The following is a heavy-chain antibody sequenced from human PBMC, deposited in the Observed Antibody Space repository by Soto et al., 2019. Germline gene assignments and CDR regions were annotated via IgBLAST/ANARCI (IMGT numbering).Heavy chain of an antibody. CDR2: IYYSGST. J-gene: IGHJ4*02. CDR3: ARWGGIKGSSFDY. D-gene: IGHD6-6*01. CDR1: GGSISSSSYY. V-gene: IGHV4-39*01. Sequence: XXTLSLACSVSGGSISSSSYYWGSIRQPPGKGLEWIGSIYYSGSTYYNPSLKSRVTISVDTSKNQFSLKLSSVPAADTAVYYCARWGGIKGSSFDYWGQGTLVTVSS.